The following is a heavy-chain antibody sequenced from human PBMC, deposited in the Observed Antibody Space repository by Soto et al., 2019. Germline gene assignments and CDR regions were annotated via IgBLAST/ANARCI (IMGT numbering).Heavy chain of an antibody. V-gene: IGHV2-5*02. J-gene: IGHJ4*02. CDR1: GFSLTTRGVG. D-gene: IGHD5-18*01. CDR2: IYWDDDE. CDR3: AHRPRGFSYHFDY. Sequence: QITLKESGPTLVRPTQTLTLTCSFSGFSLTTRGVGVGWIRQPPGKALEWLALIYWDDDEGYSPSLKSRLTITNNTSKNQVVLTMPNMDPVDTATYYCAHRPRGFSYHFDYWGQGTLVTVSS.